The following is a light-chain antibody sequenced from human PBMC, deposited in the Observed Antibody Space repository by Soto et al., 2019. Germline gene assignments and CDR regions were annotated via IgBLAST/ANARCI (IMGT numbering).Light chain of an antibody. CDR1: QSVSNSS. Sequence: EIVLTQSPGTLSLSPGERATLSCRASQSVSNSSLAWYQQKPGRAPRLLIYGASSRDTGIPYRFSGSGSGTDFILTISRLEPEDFAVYYCQQYGSSPWTVGQGTKVEIK. CDR2: GAS. CDR3: QQYGSSPWT. J-gene: IGKJ1*01. V-gene: IGKV3-20*01.